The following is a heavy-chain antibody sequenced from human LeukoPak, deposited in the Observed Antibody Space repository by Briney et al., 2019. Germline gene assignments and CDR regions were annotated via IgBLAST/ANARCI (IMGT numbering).Heavy chain of an antibody. CDR1: GFTFSSYS. D-gene: IGHD1-7*01. CDR3: ARDSRTGTTFDY. Sequence: GGSLRLSSAASGFTFSSYSMNWVRQAPGKGLEWVSSISSSSSYIYYADSVKGRFTISRDNAKNSLYLQMNSLRAEDTAVYYCARDSRTGTTFDYWGQGTLVTVSS. CDR2: ISSSSSYI. V-gene: IGHV3-21*01. J-gene: IGHJ4*02.